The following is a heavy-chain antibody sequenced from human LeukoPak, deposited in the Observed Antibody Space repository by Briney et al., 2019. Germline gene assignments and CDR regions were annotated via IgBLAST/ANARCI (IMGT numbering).Heavy chain of an antibody. D-gene: IGHD2-2*01. V-gene: IGHV3-23*01. Sequence: GGSLRLSCAASGFTFSSYAMSWVRQAPGKGLEWVSAISGSGGSTYYADSVKGRFTISRDNSKNTLYLQMNSLRAEDTAVYYCANDLTVSTPRAKYYYYYYGMDVWGQGTTVTVSS. CDR3: ANDLTVSTPRAKYYYYYYGMDV. CDR1: GFTFSSYA. CDR2: ISGSGGST. J-gene: IGHJ6*02.